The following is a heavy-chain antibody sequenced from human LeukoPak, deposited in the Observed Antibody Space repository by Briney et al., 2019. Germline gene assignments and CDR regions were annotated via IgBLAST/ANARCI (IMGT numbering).Heavy chain of an antibody. CDR1: GGTFSSYA. CDR3: ARAHYLGDYILDRDNYFDY. V-gene: IGHV1-69*13. J-gene: IGHJ4*02. D-gene: IGHD2-21*01. Sequence: ASVKVSCKASGGTFSSYAISWVRQAPGRGLEWMGGIIPIFGTANYAQKFQGRVTITADESTSTAYMELSSLRSEDTAVYCCARAHYLGDYILDRDNYFDYWGQGTLVTVSS. CDR2: IIPIFGTA.